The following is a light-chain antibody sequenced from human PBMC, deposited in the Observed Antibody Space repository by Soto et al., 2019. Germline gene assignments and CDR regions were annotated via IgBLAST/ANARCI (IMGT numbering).Light chain of an antibody. V-gene: IGKV1-39*01. Sequence: DIQMTQSPSSLSASVGDRVTNTCRASQSISNYLNWYQQKPGKAPKLLIYGASSLQSGVPSRFSGSGSGTHFTLSISSLQPGDFATYYCQQSYSTRITFGQGTRLEIK. CDR2: GAS. CDR3: QQSYSTRIT. CDR1: QSISNY. J-gene: IGKJ5*01.